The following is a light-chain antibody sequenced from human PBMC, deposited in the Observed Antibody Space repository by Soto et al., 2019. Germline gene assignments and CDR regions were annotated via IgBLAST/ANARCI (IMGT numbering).Light chain of an antibody. V-gene: IGLV1-40*01. CDR2: GNS. Sequence: QSVLTQPPSVSGAPGQRVTISCTGSSSNIGAGYDVNWYQQLPGTAPKLLIDGNSNRPSGVPDRFSGSKSGTSASLAITGLQAEDEADYYCQSYDSSLSGSGVFGSGTKVTLL. J-gene: IGLJ1*01. CDR1: SSNIGAGYD. CDR3: QSYDSSLSGSGV.